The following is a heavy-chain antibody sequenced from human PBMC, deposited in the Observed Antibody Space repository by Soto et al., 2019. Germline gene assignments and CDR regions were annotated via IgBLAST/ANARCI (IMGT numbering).Heavy chain of an antibody. D-gene: IGHD1-7*01. CDR1: GGTFSSYA. J-gene: IGHJ6*02. CDR2: IIPIFGTA. Sequence: SVKVSCKASGGTFSSYAISWVRQAPGQGLDWMGGIIPIFGTANYAQKFQGRVTITADESTSTAYMELSSLRSEDTAVYYCARRRTTRESYGMDVWGQGTTVTVSS. V-gene: IGHV1-69*13. CDR3: ARRRTTRESYGMDV.